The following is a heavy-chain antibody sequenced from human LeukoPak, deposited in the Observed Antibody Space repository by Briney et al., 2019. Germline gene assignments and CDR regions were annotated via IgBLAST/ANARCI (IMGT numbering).Heavy chain of an antibody. V-gene: IGHV1-69*01. CDR2: IIPIFGTA. CDR1: GGTFRSYA. Sequence: SVKVSXKASGGTFRSYAISWVRQAPGQGLEWIGGIIPIFGTANYAQKFQGRVTITADESTSTAYMELSSLRSEDTAVYYCARVGGSGWYHYMDVWGKGTTVTVSS. CDR3: ARVGGSGWYHYMDV. D-gene: IGHD6-19*01. J-gene: IGHJ6*03.